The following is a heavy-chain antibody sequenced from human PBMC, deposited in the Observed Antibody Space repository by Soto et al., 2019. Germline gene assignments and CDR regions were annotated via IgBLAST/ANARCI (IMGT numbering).Heavy chain of an antibody. Sequence: GGSLRLSCAASGFTFSSYGMHWVRQAPGKGLEWVAVIWYDGSNKYYAAPVRGRFTISRDDSINTVYLQMNSLKTEDTAVYYCTTELTTVLTIWYWGQGTLVTVSP. CDR2: IWYDGSNK. D-gene: IGHD4-4*01. V-gene: IGHV3-33*01. CDR3: TTELTTVLTIWY. CDR1: GFTFSSYG. J-gene: IGHJ4*02.